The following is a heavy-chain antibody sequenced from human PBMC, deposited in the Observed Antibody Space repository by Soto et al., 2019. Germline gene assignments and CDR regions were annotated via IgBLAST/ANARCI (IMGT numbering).Heavy chain of an antibody. J-gene: IGHJ4*02. V-gene: IGHV1-8*01. CDR1: GYTFTTYD. CDR2: VNPNSGNT. CDR3: TRGTRVAEH. Sequence: QVQLVQSGAEVRKPGASVKVSCKASGYTFTTYDINWVRQATGQGLEWMGWVNPNSGNTGYAQKFQGRVTMTRNTSINTAYMELSSLRSEDTAVYYCTRGTRVAEHWGQGTLVTVSS. D-gene: IGHD1-1*01.